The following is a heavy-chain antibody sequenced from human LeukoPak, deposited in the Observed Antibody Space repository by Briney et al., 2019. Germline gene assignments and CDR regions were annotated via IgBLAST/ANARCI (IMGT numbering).Heavy chain of an antibody. CDR1: GGTFSSYA. V-gene: IGHV1-69*05. CDR2: IIPIFGTA. Sequence: EASVKVSCKASGGTFSSYAISWVRQAPGQGLEWMGGIIPIFGTANYAQKFQGRVTITTDESTSTAYMELSSLRSEDTAVYYCARDPTSCSGGSCLWNGGFDPWGQGTLVTVSS. J-gene: IGHJ5*02. D-gene: IGHD2-15*01. CDR3: ARDPTSCSGGSCLWNGGFDP.